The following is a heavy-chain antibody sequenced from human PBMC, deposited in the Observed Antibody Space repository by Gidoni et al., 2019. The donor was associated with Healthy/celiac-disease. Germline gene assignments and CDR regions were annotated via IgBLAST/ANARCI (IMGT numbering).Heavy chain of an antibody. D-gene: IGHD1-26*01. Sequence: QVPLVQSGAEAKKPGASVKVSCMAPVYPFPSYYMLWVRQAPGKGLEWMGIINPSGGSTSYAQKFQGRDTMTRDTSTSTVYMELSSLRSEDTAVYYCVGSYRRSIYYGMDVWGQGTTVTVSS. CDR3: VGSYRRSIYYGMDV. CDR2: INPSGGST. V-gene: IGHV1-46*01. CDR1: VYPFPSYY. J-gene: IGHJ6*02.